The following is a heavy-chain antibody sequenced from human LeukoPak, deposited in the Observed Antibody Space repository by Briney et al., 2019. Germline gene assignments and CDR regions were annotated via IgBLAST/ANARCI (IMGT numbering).Heavy chain of an antibody. V-gene: IGHV3-21*01. J-gene: IGHJ4*02. CDR3: ARDGAIVGVTLH. CDR2: IRSSDTYI. Sequence: GGSLRLSCAASGFTFSSYSMNWVRQAPGKGLEWVSSIRSSDTYIYYADSVRGRFTISRDNAKNSLYLQMNSLRAEDTAVYYCARDGAIVGVTLHWGQGTLVTVSS. CDR1: GFTFSSYS. D-gene: IGHD1-26*01.